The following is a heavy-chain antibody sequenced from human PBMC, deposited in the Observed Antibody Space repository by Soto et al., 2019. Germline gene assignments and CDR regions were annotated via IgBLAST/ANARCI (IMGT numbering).Heavy chain of an antibody. J-gene: IGHJ4*02. D-gene: IGHD5-12*01. CDR3: ATLKGGGMVAMDKEAFDY. CDR2: IYYSGST. V-gene: IGHV4-31*03. Sequence: QVQLQESGPGLVKPSQTLSLTCTVSGGSISSGGYYWSWIRQHPGKGLEWIGYIYYSGSTYYNPSLKSRVTISVATSKNQFSRKLGSVTAADTAVYYCATLKGGGMVAMDKEAFDYWGQGTLVTVSS. CDR1: GGSISSGGYY.